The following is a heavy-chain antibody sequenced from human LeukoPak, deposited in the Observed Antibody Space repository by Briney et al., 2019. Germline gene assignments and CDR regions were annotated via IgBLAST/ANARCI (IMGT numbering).Heavy chain of an antibody. V-gene: IGHV3-33*01. CDR3: ARDMTGSGWSNGIDY. D-gene: IGHD6-19*01. Sequence: PGGSLRLSCAASGFTFSSYGMHWVRQAPGKGLEWVAVIWYDGSNKYYADSVKGRFTISRDNSKNTLYLQMNSLRADDTAVYYCARDMTGSGWSNGIDYWGQGTLVTVSS. CDR1: GFTFSSYG. CDR2: IWYDGSNK. J-gene: IGHJ4*02.